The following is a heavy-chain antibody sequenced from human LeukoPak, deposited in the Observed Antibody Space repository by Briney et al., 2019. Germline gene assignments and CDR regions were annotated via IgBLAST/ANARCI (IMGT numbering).Heavy chain of an antibody. J-gene: IGHJ4*02. CDR2: INPSGGST. CDR1: GYTFTSYY. V-gene: IGHV1-46*01. D-gene: IGHD6-13*01. CDR3: ARVSPLLAAAGSSDY. Sequence: ASVKVSCKASGYTFTSYYMHWVRQAPGQGLEWMGIINPSGGSTSYAQKFQGRVTMTRDTSTSTVYMELSSLRSEDTAVYYCARVSPLLAAAGSSDYWGQGTLVTVSS.